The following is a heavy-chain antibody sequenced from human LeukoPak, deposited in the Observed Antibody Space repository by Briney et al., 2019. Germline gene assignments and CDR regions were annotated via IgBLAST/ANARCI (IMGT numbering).Heavy chain of an antibody. CDR2: INPSGGST. D-gene: IGHD3-10*01. V-gene: IGHV1-46*01. CDR3: ARETVVRGVTEQGYDY. J-gene: IGHJ4*02. CDR1: GYTFTSYY. Sequence: ASVKVSCKASGYTFTSYYMHWVRQAPGQGLEWMGIINPSGGSTSYAQKFQGRVTMTWDTSTSTVYMELSSLRSEDTAVYYCARETVVRGVTEQGYDYWGQGTLVTVSS.